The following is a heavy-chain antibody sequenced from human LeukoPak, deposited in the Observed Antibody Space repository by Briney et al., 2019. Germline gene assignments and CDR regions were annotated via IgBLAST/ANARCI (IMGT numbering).Heavy chain of an antibody. V-gene: IGHV3-74*01. CDR2: IKTDGSIT. J-gene: IGHJ4*02. D-gene: IGHD1-26*01. CDR1: GFTFSSYW. CDR3: ARVATGSYHFDY. Sequence: GGSLRLSCAASGFTFSSYWMHWVRQAPGKGLVWVSRIKTDGSITSYADSVKDRFTISRDNAKNTLYVQMNSLRVEDTAVYYCARVATGSYHFDYWGQGTLVTVSS.